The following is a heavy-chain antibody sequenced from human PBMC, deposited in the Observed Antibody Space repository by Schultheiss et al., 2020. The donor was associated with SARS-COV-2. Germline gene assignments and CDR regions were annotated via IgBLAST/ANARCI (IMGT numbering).Heavy chain of an antibody. J-gene: IGHJ3*02. D-gene: IGHD4-23*01. CDR3: ARPWGGNYWKGGFDI. CDR1: GVSVSANY. Sequence: GGSLRLSCTASGVSVSANYMSWVRQAPGRGLEWVSVFYTVGNTYYADSVKGRFTISRDNAKKSLHLQMTYLRAEDTDVYYCARPWGGNYWKGGFDIWGQGTMVTVAS. V-gene: IGHV3-53*01. CDR2: FYTVGNT.